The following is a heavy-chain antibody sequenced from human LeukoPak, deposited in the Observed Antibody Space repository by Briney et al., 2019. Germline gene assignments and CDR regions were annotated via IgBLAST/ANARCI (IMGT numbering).Heavy chain of an antibody. D-gene: IGHD4-23*01. V-gene: IGHV4-31*03. CDR1: GVSISSGGCY. CDR3: TRQYGGIGESY. J-gene: IGHJ4*02. Sequence: SETLFLTCTVSGVSISSGGCYWSWIRQVPGKGLEWLGYISYNGNTYYDPSLKSRLMMSLDTSENQFSLWLSSVTAADTAVYYCTRQYGGIGESYWGQGTLVTVSS. CDR2: ISYNGNT.